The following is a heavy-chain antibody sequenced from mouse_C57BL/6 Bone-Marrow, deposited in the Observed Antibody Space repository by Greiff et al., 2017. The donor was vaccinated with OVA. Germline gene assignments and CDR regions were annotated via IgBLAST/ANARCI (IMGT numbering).Heavy chain of an antibody. J-gene: IGHJ2*01. CDR1: GYTFTSYW. CDR3: ARRAVRDY. D-gene: IGHD1-1*01. Sequence: VQGVESGAELVKPGASVKLSCKASGYTFTSYWMHWVKQRPGQGLEWIGMIHPNSGSTNYNEKFKSKATLTVDKSSSTAYMQLSSLTSEDSAVYYCARRAVRDYWGQGTTLTVSS. CDR2: IHPNSGST. V-gene: IGHV1-64*01.